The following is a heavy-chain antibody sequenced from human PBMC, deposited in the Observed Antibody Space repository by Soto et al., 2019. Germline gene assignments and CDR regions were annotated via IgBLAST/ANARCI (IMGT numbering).Heavy chain of an antibody. CDR3: AKEAYCSGGSCYRLGANWFDP. Sequence: GGSLRLSCAASGFTFSSYAMSWVRQAPGKGLEWVSAISGSGGSTYYADSVKGRFTISRDNSKNTLYLQMNSLRAEDTAVYYCAKEAYCSGGSCYRLGANWFDPWGQGTLVTVSS. D-gene: IGHD2-15*01. V-gene: IGHV3-23*01. CDR1: GFTFSSYA. CDR2: ISGSGGST. J-gene: IGHJ5*02.